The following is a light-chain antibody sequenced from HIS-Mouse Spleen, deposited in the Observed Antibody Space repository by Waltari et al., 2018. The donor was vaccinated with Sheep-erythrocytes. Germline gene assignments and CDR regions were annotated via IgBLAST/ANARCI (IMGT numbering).Light chain of an antibody. Sequence: SYELTQPPSVSVSPGQTASITCSGDKLGDKYACWYQQKPGQSPVLVIYQDSKRPSGSPERFSVSNSGNTATLTISGTQAMDEADYYCQAWDSSTAVFGGGTKLTVL. CDR2: QDS. CDR3: QAWDSSTAV. CDR1: KLGDKY. J-gene: IGLJ2*01. V-gene: IGLV3-1*01.